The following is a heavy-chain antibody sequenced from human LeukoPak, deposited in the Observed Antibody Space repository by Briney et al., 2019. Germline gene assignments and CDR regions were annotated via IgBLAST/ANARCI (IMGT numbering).Heavy chain of an antibody. J-gene: IGHJ6*02. CDR1: GGSFSGYY. V-gene: IGHV3-7*01. CDR2: IKQDGSEK. Sequence: ETLSLTCAVYGGSFSGYYWSWVRQAPGKGLEWVANIKQDGSEKYYVDSVKGRFTISRDNAKNSLYLQMNSLRAEDTAVYYCARDLHYDFWSDYYYYYGMDVWGQGTTVTVSS. CDR3: ARDLHYDFWSDYYYYYGMDV. D-gene: IGHD3-3*01.